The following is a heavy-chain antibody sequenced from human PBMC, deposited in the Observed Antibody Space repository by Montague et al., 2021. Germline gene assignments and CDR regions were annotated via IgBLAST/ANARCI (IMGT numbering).Heavy chain of an antibody. CDR2: MFYGGAT. D-gene: IGHD3-10*01. Sequence: SETLSLTCTVSSGSIFHAHWSWVRQHPGKGLEWLGSMFYGGATSXNPSLKSRVTMSIDTSTNQFSLKLSFVTAADTAVYYCAKQDYFVSGTSYKGFDPWGQGILVTVSS. J-gene: IGHJ5*02. CDR1: SGSIFHAH. CDR3: AKQDYFVSGTSYKGFDP. V-gene: IGHV4-59*08.